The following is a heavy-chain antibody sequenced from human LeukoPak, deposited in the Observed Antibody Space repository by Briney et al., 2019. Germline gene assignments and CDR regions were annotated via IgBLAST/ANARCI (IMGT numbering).Heavy chain of an antibody. CDR1: GGSISSYY. Sequence: PSETLSLTCTVSGGSISSYYWSWIRQPPGRGLEWIGYIYYSGSTNYSPSLKSRVTISVDTSKNQFSLKLSSVTAADTAVYYCARGNYLDYWAREPWSPSPQ. J-gene: IGHJ4*02. CDR3: ARGNYLDY. V-gene: IGHV4-59*01. CDR2: IYYSGST.